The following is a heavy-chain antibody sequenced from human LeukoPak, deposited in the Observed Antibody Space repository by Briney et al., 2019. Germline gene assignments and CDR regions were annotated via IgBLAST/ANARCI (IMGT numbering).Heavy chain of an antibody. V-gene: IGHV3-23*01. Sequence: PGGSLRLSCAASGFTFSTYSMNWVRQAPGKGLEWVSAISGSGGSTYYADSVKGRFTISRDNSKNTLYLQMNSLRAEDTAVYYCAKATPGTTFSYWGQGTLVTVSS. CDR1: GFTFSTYS. D-gene: IGHD1-7*01. J-gene: IGHJ4*02. CDR3: AKATPGTTFSY. CDR2: ISGSGGST.